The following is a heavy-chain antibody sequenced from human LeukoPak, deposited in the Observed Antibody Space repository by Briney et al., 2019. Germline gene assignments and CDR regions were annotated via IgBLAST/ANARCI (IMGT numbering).Heavy chain of an antibody. V-gene: IGHV4-59*08. CDR3: ARLEGYYYDSSGSPGAFDI. CDR1: GGSISSYY. Sequence: SETLSLTCTVSGGSISSYYWSWIRQPPGKGLEWIGYIYYSGSTNYNPSLKNRVTISVDTSKNQFSLKLSSVTAADTAVYYCARLEGYYYDSSGSPGAFDIWGQGTMVTVSS. D-gene: IGHD3-22*01. CDR2: IYYSGST. J-gene: IGHJ3*02.